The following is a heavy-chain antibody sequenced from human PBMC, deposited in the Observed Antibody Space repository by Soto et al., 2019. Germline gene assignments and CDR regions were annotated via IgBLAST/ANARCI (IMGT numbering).Heavy chain of an antibody. CDR2: INTDGSDT. V-gene: IGHV3-74*01. Sequence: VQLVESGGGLVQPGGSLRLSCAASGFTFSNYWMHWVRQAPGKGLVWLSRINTDGSDTFYADSVKGRFTISRDNPKKTLYLQMSILRADDTAVYYCAKGRAVGTDWGQGTLVTVSS. CDR1: GFTFSNYW. D-gene: IGHD2-21*02. J-gene: IGHJ4*02. CDR3: AKGRAVGTD.